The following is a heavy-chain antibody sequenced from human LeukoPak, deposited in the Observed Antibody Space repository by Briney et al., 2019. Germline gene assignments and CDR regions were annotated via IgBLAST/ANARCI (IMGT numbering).Heavy chain of an antibody. CDR2: INPNSGGT. CDR1: GYTFTGYY. V-gene: IGHV1-2*06. J-gene: IGHJ4*02. D-gene: IGHD5-12*01. Sequence: ASVKVSCKASGYTFTGYYMHWVRQAPGQGLKWMGRINPNSGGTNYAQKFQGRVTMTRDTSISTAYMELSRLRSDDTAVYYCARDHSGSGYDLGIPDYWGQGTLVTVSS. CDR3: ARDHSGSGYDLGIPDY.